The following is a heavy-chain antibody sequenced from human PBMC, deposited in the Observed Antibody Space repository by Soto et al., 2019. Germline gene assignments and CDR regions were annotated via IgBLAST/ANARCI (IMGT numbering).Heavy chain of an antibody. CDR3: ARGDSVRGWFDP. D-gene: IGHD3-10*01. Sequence: QVQLQESGPGLVKPSQTLSLTCTVSGGSISSGGYYWSWIRQHPGKGLEWIGYIYYSGSTYYNPSLESRVTISVDTSKNQFSLKLSSVTAADTAVYYCARGDSVRGWFDPWGQGTLVTVSS. CDR2: IYYSGST. J-gene: IGHJ5*02. V-gene: IGHV4-31*03. CDR1: GGSISSGGYY.